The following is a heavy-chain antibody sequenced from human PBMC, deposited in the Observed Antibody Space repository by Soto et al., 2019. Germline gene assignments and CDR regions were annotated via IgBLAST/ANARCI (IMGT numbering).Heavy chain of an antibody. CDR3: ATLWFGEGNY. D-gene: IGHD3-10*01. Sequence: QLQLQESGPGLVKPSETLSLTCTVSGDSISSSSYYWGWIRQPPGKGLEWIGSIYYSGSTYYNLSLKSRVTISVDTSKNQFSLKLSSVTAADTAVYYCATLWFGEGNYWGQGTLVTVSS. V-gene: IGHV4-39*01. CDR1: GDSISSSSYY. CDR2: IYYSGST. J-gene: IGHJ4*02.